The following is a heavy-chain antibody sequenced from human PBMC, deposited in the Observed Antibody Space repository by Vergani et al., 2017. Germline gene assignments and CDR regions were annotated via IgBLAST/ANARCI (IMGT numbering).Heavy chain of an antibody. CDR1: GGSISSGSYY. V-gene: IGHV4-61*02. Sequence: QVQLQESGPGLVKPSQTLSLTCTVSGGSISSGSYYWSWIQQPAGKGLEWIGRIYTSGSTNYNPSLKSRVTISVDTSKNQFSLKLSSVTAADTAVYYCARALYGMDVWGQGTTVTVSS. CDR2: IYTSGST. CDR3: ARALYGMDV. J-gene: IGHJ6*02.